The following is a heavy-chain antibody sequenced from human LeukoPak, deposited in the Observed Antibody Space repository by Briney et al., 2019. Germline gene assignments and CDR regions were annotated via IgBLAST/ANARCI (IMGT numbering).Heavy chain of an antibody. CDR1: GFTFSSYW. CDR2: IKQDGSEK. CDR3: ARETHAHFDS. V-gene: IGHV3-7*01. Sequence: GGSLRLSCAASGFTFSSYWMSWVRQAPGKGLEWVASIKQDGSEKYYVDSVKGRFTISKDNTKNLLYLQVNSLRADDTAVYYCARETHAHFDSWGQGTLVTVSS. J-gene: IGHJ4*02.